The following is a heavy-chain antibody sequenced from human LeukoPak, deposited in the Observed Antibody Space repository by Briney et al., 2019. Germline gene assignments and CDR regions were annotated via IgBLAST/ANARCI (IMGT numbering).Heavy chain of an antibody. CDR3: ASTINCGGDCYLDY. D-gene: IGHD2-21*01. Sequence: TSQTLSLTCTVSGGSISSGDYYWSWIRQPPGKGLEWIGYIYYSGSTYYNPSLKSRVTISVDTSKNQFSLKLSSVTAADTAVYYCASTINCGGDCYLDYWGQGTLSPSPQ. CDR2: IYYSGST. V-gene: IGHV4-30-4*08. CDR1: GGSISSGDYY. J-gene: IGHJ4*02.